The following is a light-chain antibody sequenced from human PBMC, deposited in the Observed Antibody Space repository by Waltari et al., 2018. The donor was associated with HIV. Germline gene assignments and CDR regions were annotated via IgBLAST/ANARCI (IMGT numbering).Light chain of an antibody. V-gene: IGKV3-11*01. CDR3: QQRSSWPIT. J-gene: IGKJ5*01. CDR1: QSNSTY. CDR2: VAS. Sequence: EIVLTQSPATLSLSPGERATLSCRASQSNSTYLAWYQQKPGQAPRLLTYVASSRATGIPARFSGSGSGTDFTLTISSLEPGDFGVFYCQQRSSWPITFGQGTRLEIK.